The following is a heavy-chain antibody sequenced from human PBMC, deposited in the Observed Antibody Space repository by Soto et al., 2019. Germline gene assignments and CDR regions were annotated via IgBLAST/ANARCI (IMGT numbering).Heavy chain of an antibody. D-gene: IGHD3-16*01. CDR1: GASISNFY. J-gene: IGHJ4*02. Sequence: ETLSLTCSVSGASISNFYWSWIRQSAGKGLEWIGRLYTRGTTDYNPSLKSRVTMSIDTSKNRVSLSLTSVTAADTAVYYCAKGGTYYFDSWGQGIVVTVSS. CDR2: LYTRGTT. V-gene: IGHV4-4*07. CDR3: AKGGTYYFDS.